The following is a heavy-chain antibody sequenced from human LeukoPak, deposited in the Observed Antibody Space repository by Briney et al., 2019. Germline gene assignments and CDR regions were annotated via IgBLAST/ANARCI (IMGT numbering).Heavy chain of an antibody. V-gene: IGHV3-23*01. D-gene: IGHD3-9*01. CDR1: GFTFSSYA. J-gene: IGHJ4*02. Sequence: GGSLRLSCAASGFTFSSYAMSWVRQAPGKGLECVSALSGSGRSTSYADYVKGRFTISRDNSKNTMYLHMHSLRAADPSFCSCAKAVLRYFDWLFDWRQGTLVGVCS. CDR3: AKAVLRYFDWLFD. CDR2: LSGSGRST.